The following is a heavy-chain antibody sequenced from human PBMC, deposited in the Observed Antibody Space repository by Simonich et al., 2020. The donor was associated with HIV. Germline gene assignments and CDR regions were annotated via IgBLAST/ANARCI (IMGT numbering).Heavy chain of an antibody. V-gene: IGHV3-30*07. D-gene: IGHD3-16*01. CDR3: ASGGSISSVWADDY. Sequence: QVQLVESGGGVVQPGRSLRLSCAASGFTFSSYAMHWVRQAPGQGLEWVAVISYDGSNEYYADSVKGRFTISRDNSKNTLYLQMNSLRAEDTAVYYCASGGSISSVWADDYWGQGTLVTVSS. J-gene: IGHJ4*02. CDR2: ISYDGSNE. CDR1: GFTFSSYA.